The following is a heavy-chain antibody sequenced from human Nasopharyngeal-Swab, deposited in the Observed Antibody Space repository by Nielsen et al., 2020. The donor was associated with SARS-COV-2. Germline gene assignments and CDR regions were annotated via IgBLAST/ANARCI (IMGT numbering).Heavy chain of an antibody. CDR1: GFTFSSYS. D-gene: IGHD1-1*01. J-gene: IGHJ4*02. CDR2: ISSSSSYI. Sequence: GGSLRLSCAASGFTFSSYSMNWVRQAPGKGLEWVSSISSSSSYIYYADSVKGRFTISRDNAKNSLYLQMNSLRAEDTAVYYCASSGTGALFDYWGQGTLITVSS. V-gene: IGHV3-21*01. CDR3: ASSGTGALFDY.